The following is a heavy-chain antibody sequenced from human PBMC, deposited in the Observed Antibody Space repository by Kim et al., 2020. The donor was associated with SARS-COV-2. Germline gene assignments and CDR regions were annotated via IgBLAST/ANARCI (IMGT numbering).Heavy chain of an antibody. CDR3: ARDPKVGGYILFDY. D-gene: IGHD5-12*01. Sequence: SETLSLTCTVSGYSISSGYYWGWIRQPPGKGLEWIGSIYHSGSTYYNPSLKSRVTISVDTSKNQFSLKLSSVTAADTAVYYCARDPKVGGYILFDYWGQGTRVTVSS. J-gene: IGHJ4*02. CDR2: IYHSGST. V-gene: IGHV4-38-2*02. CDR1: GYSISSGYY.